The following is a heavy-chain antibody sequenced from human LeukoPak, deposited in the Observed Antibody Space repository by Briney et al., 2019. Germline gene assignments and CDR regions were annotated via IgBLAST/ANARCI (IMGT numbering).Heavy chain of an antibody. J-gene: IGHJ6*03. D-gene: IGHD3-10*01. CDR2: INPSGGST. CDR3: ARAVTMVRGHYYYYYMDV. CDR1: GYTFTSYY. V-gene: IGHV1-46*01. Sequence: ASVKVSCKASGYTFTSYYMHWVRQAPGQGLEWMGIINPSGGSTSYAQKFQGRVTMTRDTSTSTVYMELSSLRSEDTAVYYCARAVTMVRGHYYYYYMDVWGKGTTVTVSS.